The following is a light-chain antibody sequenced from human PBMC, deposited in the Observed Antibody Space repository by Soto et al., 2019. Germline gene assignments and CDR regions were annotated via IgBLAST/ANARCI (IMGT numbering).Light chain of an antibody. J-gene: IGKJ5*01. V-gene: IGKV1-33*01. CDR3: QQLNSYPIT. Sequence: DIQMTQSPSSLSASVGDSVTITCQASQDISNYLNWYQQKPGKAPKLLIYDASNLETGVPSRFSGSGSGTDFTLTISSLQPEDFATYYCQQLNSYPITFGQGTRLEIK. CDR1: QDISNY. CDR2: DAS.